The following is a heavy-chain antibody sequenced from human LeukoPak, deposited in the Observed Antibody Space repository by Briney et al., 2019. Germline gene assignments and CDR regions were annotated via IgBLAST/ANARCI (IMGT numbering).Heavy chain of an antibody. CDR2: IYHSGTP. V-gene: IGHV4-38-2*02. J-gene: IGHJ4*02. Sequence: SQTLSLTCNVSRYSISSGYFWAWIRQPPGKGLEWIGSIYHSGTPYFNPSLRSRVTILVDTSKNQFSLNLRSVTAADTAVYYCARDFEIGPDYSDTSGFDYWGQGTLVTVSS. D-gene: IGHD3-22*01. CDR1: RYSISSGYF. CDR3: ARDFEIGPDYSDTSGFDY.